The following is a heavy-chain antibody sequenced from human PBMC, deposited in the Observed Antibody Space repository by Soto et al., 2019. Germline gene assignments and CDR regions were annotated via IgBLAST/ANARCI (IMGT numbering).Heavy chain of an antibody. CDR2: INTDGSNT. Sequence: GSLRLSCAASGLTFNRYWMHWVRHAPGKGLVWVSHINTDGSNTNYADSVKGRFTISRDNAKSTLFLQMNSLRDEDTAVYYCAREFCSGGNCYTYYFLPWGQGIPVTVSS. V-gene: IGHV3-74*01. J-gene: IGHJ5*02. CDR1: GLTFNRYW. CDR3: AREFCSGGNCYTYYFLP. D-gene: IGHD2-15*01.